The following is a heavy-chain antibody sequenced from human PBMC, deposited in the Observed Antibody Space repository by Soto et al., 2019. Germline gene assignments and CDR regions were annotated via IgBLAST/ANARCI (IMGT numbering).Heavy chain of an antibody. CDR2: VYYTGST. D-gene: IGHD6-13*01. Sequence: PSETLSLTCSVAGGAIIGSYWSWIRQSPGKGLEWLGYVYYTGSTNYSPSLRSRVSISVDTSKNEFSLRLSPVTAADTAVYFCARSVAAPGAHIDYWGQGTQVTVSS. V-gene: IGHV4-59*01. CDR1: GGAIIGSY. J-gene: IGHJ4*02. CDR3: ARSVAAPGAHIDY.